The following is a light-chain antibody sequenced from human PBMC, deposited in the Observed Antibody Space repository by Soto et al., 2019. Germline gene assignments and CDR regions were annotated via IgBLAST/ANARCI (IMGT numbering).Light chain of an antibody. CDR1: QSVSSN. V-gene: IGKV3-15*01. CDR3: QQYNNWPYT. J-gene: IGKJ2*01. Sequence: EIVMTQSPATLSVSPGERATLSCSASQSVSSNLAWYQQKPGQAPRLLIYGASTSATGIPARFSGSGSGTEFTLTISRRQSEDFAVYYCQQYNNWPYTFGQGTKLEIK. CDR2: GAS.